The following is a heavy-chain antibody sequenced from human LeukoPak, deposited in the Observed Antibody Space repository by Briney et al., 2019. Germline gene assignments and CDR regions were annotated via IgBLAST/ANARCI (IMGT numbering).Heavy chain of an antibody. Sequence: PGGSLRLSCAASGFTFSIYGMHWVRQAPGKGLEWVAAIWYDGSDKHYADSVKGRFTISRDNSKNTLFLQMNSLRVEDTAVYYCARSRDGYVYGLLWGQGTLVTVSS. D-gene: IGHD5-24*01. V-gene: IGHV3-33*01. CDR3: ARSRDGYVYGLL. CDR1: GFTFSIYG. J-gene: IGHJ4*02. CDR2: IWYDGSDK.